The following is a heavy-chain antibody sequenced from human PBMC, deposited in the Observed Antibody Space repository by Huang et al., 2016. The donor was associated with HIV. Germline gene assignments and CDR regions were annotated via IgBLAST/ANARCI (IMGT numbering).Heavy chain of an antibody. Sequence: QVQLEQSGPAVRKPGSSVKVSCQASGGSFSDQIISWVRQAPGQRFEWMGVIIPLFRAPASAKEFKGRVTMTADESTATIYMELNSLTSEDTAVYYCAMSLRYQYDSRSYWGRYFDYWGQGTLVTVSS. CDR1: GGSFSDQI. D-gene: IGHD3-16*01. CDR2: IIPLFRAP. CDR3: AMSLRYQYDSRSYWGRYFDY. V-gene: IGHV1-69*01. J-gene: IGHJ4*02.